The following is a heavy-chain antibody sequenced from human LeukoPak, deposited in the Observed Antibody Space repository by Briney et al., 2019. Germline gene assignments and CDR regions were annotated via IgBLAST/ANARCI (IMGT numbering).Heavy chain of an antibody. V-gene: IGHV4-38-2*02. CDR1: GYSISSGYY. CDR3: ARDDIVVVPAAILYNWFDP. Sequence: SETLSLTCTVSGYSISSGYYWGWIRQPPGKGLELIGSIYHSGSTYYNSSLKSRVTISVDTSKNQFSLKLSSVTAADTAVYYCARDDIVVVPAAILYNWFDPWGQGTLVTVSS. CDR2: IYHSGST. J-gene: IGHJ5*02. D-gene: IGHD2-2*01.